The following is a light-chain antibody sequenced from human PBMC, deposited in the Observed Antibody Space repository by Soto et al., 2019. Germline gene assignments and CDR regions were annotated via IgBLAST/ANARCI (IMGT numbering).Light chain of an antibody. CDR1: SSDVGGYKY. J-gene: IGLJ1*01. CDR2: DVS. CDR3: CSYTSGSRYV. V-gene: IGLV2-14*01. Sequence: QSALTQPASVSGSPGQSITISCTGTSSDVGGYKYVSWYQQHPGKAPKFMIYDVSIRPSGVSNRFSGPKSGNTASLTISGLQAEDEADYYCCSYTSGSRYVFGTGTKVTVL.